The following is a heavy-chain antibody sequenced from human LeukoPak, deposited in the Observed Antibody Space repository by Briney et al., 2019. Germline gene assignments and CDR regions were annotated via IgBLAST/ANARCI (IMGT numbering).Heavy chain of an antibody. Sequence: PSETLSLTCTVSGGSISSYYWSWIRQPPGKGLEWIGYIYYSGSTNYNPSLKSRVTISVDTSKNQFSLKLSSVTAADTAVYYCARDPGTGGDFDCWGQGTLVTVSS. CDR3: ARDPGTGGDFDC. D-gene: IGHD2-8*02. V-gene: IGHV4-59*01. J-gene: IGHJ4*02. CDR2: IYYSGST. CDR1: GGSISSYY.